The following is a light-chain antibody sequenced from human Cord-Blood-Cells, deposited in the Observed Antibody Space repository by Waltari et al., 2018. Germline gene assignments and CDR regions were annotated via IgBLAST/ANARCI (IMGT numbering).Light chain of an antibody. J-gene: IGLJ3*02. CDR2: EGS. CDR3: CSYAGSSTLV. Sequence: QSALTQPASVSGSSGQSITISCTGTSSDVGSYNIVSWYQQHPGKAPKLMIYEGSKRPSGVSNRFSGSKSGNTASLTISGLQAEDEADYYCCSYAGSSTLVFGGGTKLTVL. V-gene: IGLV2-23*01. CDR1: SSDVGSYNI.